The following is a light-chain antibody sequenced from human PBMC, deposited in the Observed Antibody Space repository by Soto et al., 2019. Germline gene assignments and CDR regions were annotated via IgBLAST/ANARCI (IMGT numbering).Light chain of an antibody. Sequence: QSVLTQPPSASGSPGQSVTISCTGTSSDVGAYDYVCWYQQHPGKAPKLMIYEVNKRPSGVPDRFSGSQSGNTASLTVSGLQAGDEADYYCSSFAANDNVVFGGGTQLTVL. CDR2: EVN. J-gene: IGLJ7*01. V-gene: IGLV2-8*01. CDR1: SSDVGAYDY. CDR3: SSFAANDNVV.